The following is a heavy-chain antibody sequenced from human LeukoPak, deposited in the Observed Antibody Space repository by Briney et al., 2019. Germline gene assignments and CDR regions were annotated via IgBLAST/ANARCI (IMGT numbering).Heavy chain of an antibody. D-gene: IGHD6-13*01. CDR1: GGTLSSYA. CDR2: IIPMLGTA. J-gene: IGHJ4*02. CDR3: ARSGQQLGTFVY. Sequence: SVKVSCKASGGTLSSYAISWVRQAPGQGLEWVGGIIPMLGTANYAQRFQGRVTITADESTSTAYMELSSLRSEDTAVYYCARSGQQLGTFVYWGQGTLVTVSS. V-gene: IGHV1-69*13.